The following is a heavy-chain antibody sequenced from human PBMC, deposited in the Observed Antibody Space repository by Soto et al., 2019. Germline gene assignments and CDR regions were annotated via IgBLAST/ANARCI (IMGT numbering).Heavy chain of an antibody. CDR2: INHSGST. D-gene: IGHD3-10*01. V-gene: IGHV4-34*01. J-gene: IGHJ6*02. Sequence: SETLSLTCSVSGGSTSSSYWSWIRQPPGKRLKWIGEINHSGSTNYNPSLKSRVTISVDTSKNQFSLKLSSVTAADTAVYYCARGIWFGANYYYYYGMDVWGQGTTVTVS. CDR1: GGSTSSSY. CDR3: ARGIWFGANYYYYYGMDV.